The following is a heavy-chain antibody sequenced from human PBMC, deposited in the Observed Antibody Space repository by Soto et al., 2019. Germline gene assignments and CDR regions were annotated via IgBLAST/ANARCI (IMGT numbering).Heavy chain of an antibody. CDR1: GFTFSSYA. CDR2: ISGAGGST. CDR3: SKAVAVSKGKYYFDN. J-gene: IGHJ4*02. V-gene: IGHV3-23*01. D-gene: IGHD3-3*02. Sequence: GGSLSLSCVGSGFTFSSYAMSWVRQPPGKGLEWVSGISGAGGSTYYADSVKGRFTISRDGSKSTLYLQISSLRVEDTAVYFCSKAVAVSKGKYYFDNWGQGTLVTVSS.